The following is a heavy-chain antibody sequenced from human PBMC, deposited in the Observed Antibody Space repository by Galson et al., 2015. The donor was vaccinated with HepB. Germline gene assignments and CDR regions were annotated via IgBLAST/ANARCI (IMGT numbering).Heavy chain of an antibody. Sequence: SLRLSCAASGFTFSNYDMIWVRQAPGKGLEWVSSISGSGSYIYYTDSLKGRFTISRDNAKNSLYLQMNSLRAEDTAVYYCACAFDYYDGSGRERSEIDYWGQGTLVTVSS. CDR1: GFTFSNYD. D-gene: IGHD3-22*01. J-gene: IGHJ4*02. CDR2: ISGSGSYI. CDR3: ACAFDYYDGSGRERSEIDY. V-gene: IGHV3-21*01.